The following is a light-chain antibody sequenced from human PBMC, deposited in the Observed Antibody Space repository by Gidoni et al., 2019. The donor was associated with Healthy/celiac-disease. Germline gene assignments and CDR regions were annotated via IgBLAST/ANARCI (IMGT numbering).Light chain of an antibody. CDR2: WAS. CDR3: QQYYSTPQAT. J-gene: IGKJ1*01. CDR1: QSVLYSSNNKNY. V-gene: IGKV4-1*01. Sequence: DIVMTQSPDSLAVSLGERATINCKSSQSVLYSSNNKNYLAWYQQKPGQPPKLLIYWASTRESGVPDRFSGSGSGTDFTLTISSLQAEDVAVYYCQQYYSTPQATFXQXTKVEIK.